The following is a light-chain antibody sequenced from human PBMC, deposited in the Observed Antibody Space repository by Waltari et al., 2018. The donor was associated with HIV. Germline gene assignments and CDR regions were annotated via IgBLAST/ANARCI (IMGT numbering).Light chain of an antibody. CDR3: QQYSNWPLWT. CDR2: GAS. Sequence: EIVMTQSPATLSVSPGESATLSCRASQSVSSSLAWYQLKPGQAPRFLIYGASSRATGVPARFSGSGSWTEFTLTISSLQSEDFAVYYCQQYSNWPLWTFGQGTKVEIK. CDR1: QSVSSS. J-gene: IGKJ1*01. V-gene: IGKV3-15*01.